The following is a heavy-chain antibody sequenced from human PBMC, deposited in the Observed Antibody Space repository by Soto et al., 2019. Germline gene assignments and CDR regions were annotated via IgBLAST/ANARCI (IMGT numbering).Heavy chain of an antibody. J-gene: IGHJ6*02. CDR3: ASENYGMDV. CDR2: IYYSGST. CDR1: GGSISSYY. Sequence: SETLSLTCTVSGGSISSYYWSWIRQRPGKGLEWIGYIYYSGSTNYSPSLKSRVTISVDTSKNQFSLKLSSVTAADTAVYYCASENYGMDVWGQGTTLTLSS. V-gene: IGHV4-59*13.